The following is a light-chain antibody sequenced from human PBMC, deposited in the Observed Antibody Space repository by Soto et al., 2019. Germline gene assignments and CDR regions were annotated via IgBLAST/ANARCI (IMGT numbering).Light chain of an antibody. CDR2: AAS. J-gene: IGKJ4*01. CDR3: QKYNSAPLT. V-gene: IGKV1-27*01. Sequence: DIQMTQSPSSLSASLGDRVTITCRASQGISVYLAWVQQKPGKVPKLMIYAASTLQSGVPSRFIGSGSGTDFTLPISSLQREDVATYYCQKYNSAPLTFGGGTKVEIK. CDR1: QGISVY.